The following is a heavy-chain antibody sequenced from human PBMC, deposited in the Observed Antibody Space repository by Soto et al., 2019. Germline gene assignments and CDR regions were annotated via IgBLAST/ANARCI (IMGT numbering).Heavy chain of an antibody. CDR1: GGSISSYY. Sequence: SETLSLTCTVSGGSISSYYWSWIRQPPGKGLEWIGYIYYTGSTSYNPSLKSRVTISMDTSKNQFSLKLTSVTAADTAVYYCASALYCSGGSCSLDPWGQGTLVT. J-gene: IGHJ5*02. CDR3: ASALYCSGGSCSLDP. D-gene: IGHD2-15*01. V-gene: IGHV4-59*01. CDR2: IYYTGST.